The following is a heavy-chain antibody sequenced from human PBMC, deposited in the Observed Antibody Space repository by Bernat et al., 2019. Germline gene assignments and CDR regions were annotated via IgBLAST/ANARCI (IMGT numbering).Heavy chain of an antibody. J-gene: IGHJ2*01. D-gene: IGHD2-2*01. CDR3: TARYCSSTSCPKYWYFDL. CDR1: GFTFSNAW. V-gene: IGHV3-15*01. CDR2: IKSKTDGGIT. Sequence: EVQLVESGGGLVKPGGSLRLSCAASGFTFSNAWMSWVRQAPGKGLEWVGRIKSKTDGGITDYAAPVKGRFTISRDDSKNTLYLQMNSLKTEDTAVYYCTARYCSSTSCPKYWYFDLWGRGTLVTVSS.